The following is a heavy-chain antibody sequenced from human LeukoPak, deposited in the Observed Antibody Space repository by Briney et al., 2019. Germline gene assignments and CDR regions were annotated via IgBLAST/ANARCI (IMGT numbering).Heavy chain of an antibody. V-gene: IGHV3-23*01. Sequence: PGGSLRLSCAASGFTFSSYAMSWVRLAPGKGLEWASAISGSGGSTYYADSVKGRFTISRDNSKNTLYLQMNSLRAEDTAVYYCAKASRMTTRYYGMDVWGQGTTVTVSS. D-gene: IGHD4-17*01. J-gene: IGHJ6*02. CDR1: GFTFSSYA. CDR2: ISGSGGST. CDR3: AKASRMTTRYYGMDV.